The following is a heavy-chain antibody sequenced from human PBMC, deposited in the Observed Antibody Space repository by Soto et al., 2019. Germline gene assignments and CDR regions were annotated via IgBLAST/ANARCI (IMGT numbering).Heavy chain of an antibody. D-gene: IGHD5-18*01. CDR1: GYTFTSYG. CDR3: ARNVDTAMVTVGVDP. J-gene: IGHJ5*02. Sequence: QVQLVQSGAEVKKPGASVKVSCKASGYTFTSYGISWVRQAPGQGLEWMGWISAYNGNTNYAQKPQGRVTMTTDTSTSTAYMELRSLRSDDTAVYYCARNVDTAMVTVGVDPWGQGTLVTVSS. V-gene: IGHV1-18*01. CDR2: ISAYNGNT.